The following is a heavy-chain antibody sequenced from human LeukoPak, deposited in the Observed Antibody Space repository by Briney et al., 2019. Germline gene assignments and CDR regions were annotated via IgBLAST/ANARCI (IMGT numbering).Heavy chain of an antibody. J-gene: IGHJ6*03. V-gene: IGHV3-7*03. Sequence: PGGSLRLSCAASGFTFSSYWMSWVRQAPGKGLEWVANIKQDGSEKYYVDSVKGRFTISRDNAKNSLYLQMNSLRAEDTAVYYCARGLGSGRFYYYYYMDVWGKGTTVTISS. CDR1: GFTFSSYW. CDR3: ARGLGSGRFYYYYYMDV. D-gene: IGHD6-19*01. CDR2: IKQDGSEK.